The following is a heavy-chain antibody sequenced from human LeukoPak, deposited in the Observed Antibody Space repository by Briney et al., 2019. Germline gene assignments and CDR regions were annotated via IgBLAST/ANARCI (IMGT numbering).Heavy chain of an antibody. J-gene: IGHJ4*02. D-gene: IGHD6-19*01. CDR2: ISGSGGST. V-gene: IGHV3-23*01. Sequence: GGSLRLSCAASGFTFSSYAMSWVRQAPGKGLEWVSAISGSGGSTYYADSVKGRFTISRDNSKNTLYLQMNSLRAEDTAVYYCAKDSFGSGWYYYFDYWGQGTLVTVSS. CDR3: AKDSFGSGWYYYFDY. CDR1: GFTFSSYA.